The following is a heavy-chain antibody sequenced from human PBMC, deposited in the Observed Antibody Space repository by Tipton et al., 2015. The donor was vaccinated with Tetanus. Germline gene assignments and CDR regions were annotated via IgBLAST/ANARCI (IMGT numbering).Heavy chain of an antibody. CDR1: GFTFSSYA. J-gene: IGHJ4*02. V-gene: IGHV3-23*01. Sequence: AASGFTFSSYAMSWVRQAPGKGLEWVSAISGSGGSTHYADSVKGRFTISRDNSKNTLYLQMNSLRAEDTAVYYCAKEGEIDDYDSSGYYYGAYDYWGQGTLVTVSS. D-gene: IGHD3-22*01. CDR2: ISGSGGST. CDR3: AKEGEIDDYDSSGYYYGAYDY.